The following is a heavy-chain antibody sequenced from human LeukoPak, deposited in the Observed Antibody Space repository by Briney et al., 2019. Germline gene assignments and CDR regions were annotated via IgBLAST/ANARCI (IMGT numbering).Heavy chain of an antibody. CDR3: ARAVDAAMVSFFDY. J-gene: IGHJ4*02. CDR1: GGTFSSYA. CDR2: INPSGGST. Sequence: GSSVKVSCKASGGTFSSYAISWVRQAPGQGLEWMGIINPSGGSTSYAQKFQGRVTMTRDTSTSTVYMELSSLRSEDTAVYYCARAVDAAMVSFFDYWGQGTLVTVSS. V-gene: IGHV1-46*01. D-gene: IGHD5-18*01.